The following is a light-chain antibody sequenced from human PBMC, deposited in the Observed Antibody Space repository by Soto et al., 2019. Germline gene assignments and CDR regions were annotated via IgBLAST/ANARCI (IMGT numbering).Light chain of an antibody. V-gene: IGKV3-20*01. CDR1: QSVSSSY. Sequence: LSCRSSQSVSSSYLAWYQQKPGQAPRLLIYGASSRATGIPDRFSGSGSGTDFTLTISRLEPEDFAVYYCQQYGTSPRTFGQGTKVDIK. CDR2: GAS. CDR3: QQYGTSPRT. J-gene: IGKJ1*01.